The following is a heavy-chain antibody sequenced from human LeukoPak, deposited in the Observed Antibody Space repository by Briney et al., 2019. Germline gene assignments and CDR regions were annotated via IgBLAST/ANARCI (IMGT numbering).Heavy chain of an antibody. CDR2: INWNGAST. CDR1: GFTFDDHG. V-gene: IGHV3-20*04. Sequence: GGSLGLSCAASGFTFDDHGMSWVRQAPGKGLEWVSGINWNGASTGYADSVKGRFTISRDNAKNSLYLQMNSLRAEDTALYYCARAGLYNWNYEGTAYFDYWGQGTLVTVSS. D-gene: IGHD1-7*01. CDR3: ARAGLYNWNYEGTAYFDY. J-gene: IGHJ4*02.